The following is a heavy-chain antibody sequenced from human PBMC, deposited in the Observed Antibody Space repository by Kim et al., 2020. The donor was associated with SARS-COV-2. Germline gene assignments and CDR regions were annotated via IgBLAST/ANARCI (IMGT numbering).Heavy chain of an antibody. CDR1: GLSFSAHG. D-gene: IGHD4-17*01. Sequence: GGSLRLSCAASGLSFSAHGMHWVRQAPGKGLEWVAVIWHDASRKDYADSVKGRFTISRDNPKNTLYLQINSLRAEDTAVYYCATKVTDDFDYWGQGTLI. J-gene: IGHJ4*02. V-gene: IGHV3-33*01. CDR3: ATKVTDDFDY. CDR2: IWHDASRK.